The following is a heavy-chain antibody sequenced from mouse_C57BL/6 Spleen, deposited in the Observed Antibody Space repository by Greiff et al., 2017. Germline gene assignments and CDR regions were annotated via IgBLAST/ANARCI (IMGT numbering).Heavy chain of an antibody. V-gene: IGHV1-82*01. D-gene: IGHD1-1*01. CDR1: GYAFSSSW. J-gene: IGHJ4*01. Sequence: QVQLQQSGPELVKPGASVKISCKASGYAFSSSWMNWVKQRPGKGLEWIGRIYPGDGDTNYNGKFKGKATLAADKYSSTAYMQLSSLTSEDSAVYFCARSSTTVVFSMDYWGQGTSITVSS. CDR2: IYPGDGDT. CDR3: ARSSTTVVFSMDY.